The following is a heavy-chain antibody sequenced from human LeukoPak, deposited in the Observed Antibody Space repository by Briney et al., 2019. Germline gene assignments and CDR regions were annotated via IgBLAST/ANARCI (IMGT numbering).Heavy chain of an antibody. Sequence: ASVKVSCKASGYTFTSHQMHWVRQAPGQGLEWVGIINPNGGSTNFAQKFQGRVTMITDMSTSTVYMELSSLRSEDTAVYYCARAQSGSYLGNWFDPWGQGTLVTVSS. CDR3: ARAQSGSYLGNWFDP. D-gene: IGHD1-26*01. CDR2: INPNGGST. CDR1: GYTFTSHQ. J-gene: IGHJ5*02. V-gene: IGHV1-46*01.